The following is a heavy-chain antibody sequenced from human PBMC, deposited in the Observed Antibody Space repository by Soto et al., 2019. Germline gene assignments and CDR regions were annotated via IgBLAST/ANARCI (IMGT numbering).Heavy chain of an antibody. CDR1: GFSFSRNG. Sequence: QVQLVESGGGVVQPGRSLRLSCAASGFSFSRNGMHWVRQAPGKGLEWVAVIWYNGNNSYYAESVKGRFTISRDNSKDTLYLEMSGLRVEDTAVYYCARDPATAARFFYHRVVWGKGTMVTVSS. D-gene: IGHD2-2*01. CDR2: IWYNGNNS. CDR3: ARDPATAARFFYHRVV. V-gene: IGHV3-33*01. J-gene: IGHJ6*03.